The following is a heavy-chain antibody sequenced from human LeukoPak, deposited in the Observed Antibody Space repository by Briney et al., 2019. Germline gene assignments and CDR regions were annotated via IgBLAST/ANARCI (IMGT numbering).Heavy chain of an antibody. J-gene: IGHJ4*02. D-gene: IGHD1-26*01. V-gene: IGHV1-18*01. Sequence: ASVKVSCKASGYTFTSYGISWVRQAPGQGLEWMGWISAYNGNTNYAQKLQGRVTMTEDTSTDTAYMELSSLRSEDTAVYYCATERARSYRFDYWGQGTLVTVSS. CDR3: ATERARSYRFDY. CDR1: GYTFTSYG. CDR2: ISAYNGNT.